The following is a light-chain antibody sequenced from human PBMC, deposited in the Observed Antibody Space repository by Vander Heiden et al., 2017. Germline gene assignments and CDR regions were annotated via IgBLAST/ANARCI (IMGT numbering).Light chain of an antibody. Sequence: SPGQPITISCTATSSDVGSYNLVSWYQQHPGKAPKLMIYEVSKRPTGVSNRFSGSKSGNTASVTIAGLQAEDEADYYCCSYAGSSTYVVFGGGTKLTVL. CDR3: CSYAGSSTYVV. J-gene: IGLJ2*01. CDR1: SSDVGSYNL. CDR2: EVS. V-gene: IGLV2-23*02.